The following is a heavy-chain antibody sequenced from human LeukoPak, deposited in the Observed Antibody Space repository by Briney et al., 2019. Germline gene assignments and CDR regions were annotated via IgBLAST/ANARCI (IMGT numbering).Heavy chain of an antibody. V-gene: IGHV3-15*01. CDR3: TTDEYCSSTSCRYYFDS. D-gene: IGHD2-2*01. J-gene: IGHJ4*02. Sequence: GGSLRLSCAASGFTFSNAWMSWVRQAPGKGLEWVGRIKSKTDGGTTDYAAPVKGRFTISRDDSKNTLYLQMNSLKTEDTAVYYCTTDEYCSSTSCRYYFDSWGQGTLVTVSS. CDR2: IKSKTDGGTT. CDR1: GFTFSNAW.